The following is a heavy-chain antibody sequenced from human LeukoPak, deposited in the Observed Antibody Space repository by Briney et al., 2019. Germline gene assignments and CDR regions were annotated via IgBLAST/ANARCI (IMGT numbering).Heavy chain of an antibody. V-gene: IGHV3-48*04. CDR1: GFTFSTYG. J-gene: IGHJ6*04. CDR2: ISSSGSTI. Sequence: GGSLRLSCVASGFTFSTYGMSWVRQAPGKGLEWVSYISSSGSTIYYADSVKGRFTISRDSAKNSLYLQMNSLRAEDTAVYYCAELGITMIGGVWGKGTTVTISS. CDR3: AELGITMIGGV. D-gene: IGHD3-10*02.